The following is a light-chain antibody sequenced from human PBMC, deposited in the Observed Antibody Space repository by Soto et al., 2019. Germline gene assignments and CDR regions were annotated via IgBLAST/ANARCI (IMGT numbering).Light chain of an antibody. J-gene: IGLJ2*01. CDR1: SSDVGGYNS. CDR3: SAYTSSSTLV. V-gene: IGLV2-14*01. Sequence: QSVLTQPASVSGSPGQSITISCTGNSSDVGGYNSVSWYQQHPGKAPKVMIYDVSNRPSGVSNRFSGSKSGNTASLTISGLQAEDEADYYCSAYTSSSTLVFGGGTKVTVL. CDR2: DVS.